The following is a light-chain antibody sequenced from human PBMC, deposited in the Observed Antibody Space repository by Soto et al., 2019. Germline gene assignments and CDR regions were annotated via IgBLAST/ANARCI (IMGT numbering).Light chain of an antibody. Sequence: QTVVTQEPSFSVSPGGTVTLSCGLSSGSVSASYYPSWYQQTPGQAPRTLIYSTNTRPSGVPDRFSGSILGNKAALTITGAKADDESDDYCVLYMGSGSWVFGGGTKLTVL. CDR2: STN. V-gene: IGLV8-61*01. J-gene: IGLJ3*02. CDR1: SGSVSASYY. CDR3: VLYMGSGSWV.